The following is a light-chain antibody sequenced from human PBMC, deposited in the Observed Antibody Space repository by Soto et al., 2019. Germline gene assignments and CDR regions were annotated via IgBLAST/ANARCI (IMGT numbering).Light chain of an antibody. CDR3: PSYGTTLSGLYV. J-gene: IGLJ1*01. Sequence: QSVLTQPPSVSGAPGQRVTISCTGSSSNIGAGKDVHWYQQLPGTAPKVLIYSNNNRPSGVPDRFSVSKSGTSASLAITGLQVEDEADYFCPSYGTTLSGLYVFGTGTKVTVL. CDR2: SNN. V-gene: IGLV1-40*01. CDR1: SSNIGAGKD.